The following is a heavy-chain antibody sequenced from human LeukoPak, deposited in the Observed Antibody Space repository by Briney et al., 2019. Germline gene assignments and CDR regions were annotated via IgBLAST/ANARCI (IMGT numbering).Heavy chain of an antibody. Sequence: GGSLRLSCAASGFTFSSYTMNWVRQAPGKGPEWVSSISSSSGYIYYAESVKGRFTISRDNARNSLYLQMNGLRAEDTAVYYCARVVVSSGSLDYWGQGALVTVTS. CDR1: GFTFSSYT. J-gene: IGHJ4*02. D-gene: IGHD3-10*01. CDR2: ISSSSGYI. CDR3: ARVVVSSGSLDY. V-gene: IGHV3-21*01.